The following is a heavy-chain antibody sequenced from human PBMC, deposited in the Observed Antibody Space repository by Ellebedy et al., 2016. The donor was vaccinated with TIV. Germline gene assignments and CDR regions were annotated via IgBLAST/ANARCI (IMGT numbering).Heavy chain of an antibody. Sequence: ASVKVSCXVSGYTLTELSMHWVRQAPGKGLEWMGGFDPEDGETIYAQKFQGRVTMTTDTSTSTAYMELRSLRSDDTAVYYCARGGWQQLVWGDYFDYWGQGTLVTVSS. CDR3: ARGGWQQLVWGDYFDY. D-gene: IGHD6-13*01. V-gene: IGHV1-24*01. CDR2: FDPEDGET. J-gene: IGHJ4*02. CDR1: GYTLTELS.